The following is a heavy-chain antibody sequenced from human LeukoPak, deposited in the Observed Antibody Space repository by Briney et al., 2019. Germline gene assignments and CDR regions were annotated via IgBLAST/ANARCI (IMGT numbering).Heavy chain of an antibody. D-gene: IGHD2-21*02. Sequence: SETPSLTCTVSGGSISSYYWSWIRQPPGKGLEWIGYIYYSGSTNYNPSLKSRVTISVDTSKNQFSLNLSSVTAADTAVYYCARPLLGDAGAFDIWGQGTMVTVSS. CDR1: GGSISSYY. J-gene: IGHJ3*02. CDR2: IYYSGST. CDR3: ARPLLGDAGAFDI. V-gene: IGHV4-59*01.